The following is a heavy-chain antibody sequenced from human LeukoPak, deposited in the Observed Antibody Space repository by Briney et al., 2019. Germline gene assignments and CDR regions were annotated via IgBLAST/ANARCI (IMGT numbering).Heavy chain of an antibody. Sequence: ASVKVSCKASGYTFTGYYMHWVRQAPGQGLEWMGWINPNSGGTNYAQKFQGRVTITADKSTSTAYMELSSLRSEDTAVYYCARATGYLYYYYGMDVWGQGTTVTVSS. CDR3: ARATGYLYYYYGMDV. CDR1: GYTFTGYY. D-gene: IGHD3-9*01. CDR2: INPNSGGT. J-gene: IGHJ6*02. V-gene: IGHV1-2*02.